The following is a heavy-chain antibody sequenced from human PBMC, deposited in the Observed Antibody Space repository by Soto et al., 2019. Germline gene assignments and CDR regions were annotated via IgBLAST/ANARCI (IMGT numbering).Heavy chain of an antibody. V-gene: IGHV1-69*13. CDR1: GGTFSSYA. D-gene: IGHD4-17*01. J-gene: IGHJ6*02. CDR3: ARGVGSSLTVTTWGYYYGMDV. CDR2: IIPIFGTA. Sequence: SVKVSCKASGGTFSSYAISWVRQAPGQGLEGMGGIIPIFGTANYAQKFQGRVTITADESTSTAYMELSSLRSEDTAVYYCARGVGSSLTVTTWGYYYGMDVWGQGTTVTVSS.